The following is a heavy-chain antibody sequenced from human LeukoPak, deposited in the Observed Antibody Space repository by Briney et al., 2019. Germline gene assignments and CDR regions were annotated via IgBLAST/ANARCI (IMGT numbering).Heavy chain of an antibody. CDR2: ISGSGGIT. CDR3: ARGVESEYSSSDFDY. Sequence: PGGSLRLSCAASGFTFSNYAMSWVRQAPGKGLEWVSAISGSGGITYYVDSVKGRFTISRDSSKNTLYLQMTSLRAEDTAVYYCARGVESEYSSSDFDYWGQGTLVTVSS. V-gene: IGHV3-23*01. D-gene: IGHD6-6*01. CDR1: GFTFSNYA. J-gene: IGHJ4*02.